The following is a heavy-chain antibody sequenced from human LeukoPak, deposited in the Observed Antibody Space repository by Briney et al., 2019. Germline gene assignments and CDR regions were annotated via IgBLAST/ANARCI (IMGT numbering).Heavy chain of an antibody. V-gene: IGHV4-34*01. J-gene: IGHJ4*02. Sequence: SETLSLTCAVYGGSFSGYYWTWIRQSPGKGLEWIGEISYGGSTNDNPSLKSRVTISVDTSKNQFSLNLSSVTAADTAVYYCARSGSYYNLLGDWGQGILVTVSS. CDR2: ISYGGST. D-gene: IGHD3-10*01. CDR1: GGSFSGYY. CDR3: ARSGSYYNLLGD.